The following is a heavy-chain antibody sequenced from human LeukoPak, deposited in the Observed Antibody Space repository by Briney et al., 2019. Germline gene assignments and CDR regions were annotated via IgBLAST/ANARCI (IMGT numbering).Heavy chain of an antibody. Sequence: GRSLRLSCAASGFTFSSYGMHWVRQAPGKGLEWVAVIWYDGSNKYYADSVKGRFTISRDNSKNTLYLQMNSLRAEDTAVYYCAKTREYHDSSGFDYWGQGTLVTVSS. J-gene: IGHJ4*02. CDR2: IWYDGSNK. CDR1: GFTFSSYG. D-gene: IGHD3-22*01. V-gene: IGHV3-33*06. CDR3: AKTREYHDSSGFDY.